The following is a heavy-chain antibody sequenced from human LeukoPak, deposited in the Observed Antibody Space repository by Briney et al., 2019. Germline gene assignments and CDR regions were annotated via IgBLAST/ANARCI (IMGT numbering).Heavy chain of an antibody. D-gene: IGHD1-26*01. CDR3: ARDQDIVGATVHFDY. CDR1: GYTFTSYG. CDR2: ISAYNGNT. Sequence: GASVKVSCKASGYTFTSYGTSWVRQAPGQGLEWMGWISAYNGNTNYAQKLQGRVTMTTDTSTSTAYMELRSLRSDDTAVYYCARDQDIVGATVHFDYWGQGTLVTVSS. V-gene: IGHV1-18*01. J-gene: IGHJ4*02.